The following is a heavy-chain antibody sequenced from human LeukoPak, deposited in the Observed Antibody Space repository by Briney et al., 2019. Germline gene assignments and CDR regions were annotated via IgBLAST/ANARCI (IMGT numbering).Heavy chain of an antibody. J-gene: IGHJ5*02. D-gene: IGHD6-13*01. CDR3: AREYFDSSPGRYNWFDP. CDR2: INPNSGGT. CDR1: GYTFTGYY. Sequence: GASVKVSCKASGYTFTGYYMHWVRQAPGQGLEWMGWINPNSGGTNYAQKFQGRVTMTRDTSISTAYMELSRLRSDDTAVYYCAREYFDSSPGRYNWFDPWGQGTLVTVSS. V-gene: IGHV1-2*02.